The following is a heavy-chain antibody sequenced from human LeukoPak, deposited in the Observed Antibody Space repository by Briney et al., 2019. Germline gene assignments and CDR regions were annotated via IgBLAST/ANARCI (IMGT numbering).Heavy chain of an antibody. V-gene: IGHV3-30-3*01. J-gene: IGHJ4*02. CDR2: ISYDGSNK. D-gene: IGHD3-3*01. Sequence: GGSLRLSCAASGFTFSSYAMHWVRQAPGKGLEWVAVISYDGSNKYYADSVKGRFTISRDNSKNTLYLQMNSLRAEDTAVYYCARSPHYDFWSKDYWGQGTLVTVSS. CDR3: ARSPHYDFWSKDY. CDR1: GFTFSSYA.